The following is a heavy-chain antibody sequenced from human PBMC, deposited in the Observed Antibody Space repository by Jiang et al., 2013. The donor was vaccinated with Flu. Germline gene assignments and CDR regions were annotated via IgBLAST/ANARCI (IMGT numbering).Heavy chain of an antibody. V-gene: IGHV1-18*01. J-gene: IGHJ3*02. Sequence: SGAEVKKPGDSVRVSCKASGYTFSDSAITWVRQAPGQGLEWMGWISPFNRKTYYAQKFKARATMTTDTSTGTAYMELRSLTSDDAAVYYCARVGSRFLRIGNSFDIWGQGTTVTVS. CDR3: ARVGSRFLRIGNSFDI. CDR2: ISPFNRKT. D-gene: IGHD3-16*01. CDR1: GYTFSDSA.